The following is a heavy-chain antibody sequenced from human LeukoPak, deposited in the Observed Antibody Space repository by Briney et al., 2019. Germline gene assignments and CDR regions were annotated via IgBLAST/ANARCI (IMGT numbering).Heavy chain of an antibody. J-gene: IGHJ2*01. D-gene: IGHD3-3*01. V-gene: IGHV5-51*01. CDR1: GYSFSNNW. CDR3: ARGVTIFGVVRNWYFDL. Sequence: GESLKISCKGFGYSFSNNWIAWVRQMPGKGLEWMGIIYPGDSDTRYSPSFQGQVTISADKSITTAYLQWRTLKASDSAIYYCARGVTIFGVVRNWYFDLWGRGTLVTVSS. CDR2: IYPGDSDT.